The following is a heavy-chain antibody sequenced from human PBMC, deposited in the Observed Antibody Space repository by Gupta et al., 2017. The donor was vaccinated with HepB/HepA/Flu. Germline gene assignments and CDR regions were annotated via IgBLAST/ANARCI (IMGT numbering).Heavy chain of an antibody. CDR3: ARDLTDYYDSSGYYPDDAFDI. V-gene: IGHV1-46*01. Sequence: QAPGQGLEWMGIINPSGGSTSYAQKFQGRVTMTRDTSTSTVYMELSSLRSEDTAVYYCARDLTDYYDSSGYYPDDAFDIWGQGTMVTVSS. CDR2: INPSGGST. J-gene: IGHJ3*02. D-gene: IGHD3-22*01.